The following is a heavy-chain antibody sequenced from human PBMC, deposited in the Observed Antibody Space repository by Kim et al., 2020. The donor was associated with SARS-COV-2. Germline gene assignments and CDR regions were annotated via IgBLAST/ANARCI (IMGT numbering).Heavy chain of an antibody. J-gene: IGHJ6*02. CDR2: ISSSSSYI. D-gene: IGHD2-2*01. CDR3: ARDSWYCSSTSCYATGLGGDYYGMDV. CDR1: GFTFSSYS. Sequence: GGSLRLSCAASGFTFSSYSMNWVRQAPGKGLEWVSSISSSSSYIYYADSVKGRFTISRDNAKNSLYLQMNSLRAEDTAVYYCARDSWYCSSTSCYATGLGGDYYGMDVWGQGTTVTVSS. V-gene: IGHV3-21*01.